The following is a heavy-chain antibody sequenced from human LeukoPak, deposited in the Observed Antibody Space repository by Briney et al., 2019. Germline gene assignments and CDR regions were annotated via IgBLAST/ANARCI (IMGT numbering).Heavy chain of an antibody. CDR2: IYPGDSDT. V-gene: IGHV5-51*01. CDR3: ARRGYGSGNYYDPN. D-gene: IGHD3-10*01. J-gene: IGHJ4*02. Sequence: GESLKISCKGSGYSFTNHYIGWVRLMPGKGLEWMGIIYPGDSDTRYSPSIQGQVTISADKSISTAYLQWSSLKASDTAMYYCARRGYGSGNYYDPNWGQGTLVTVSS. CDR1: GYSFTNHY.